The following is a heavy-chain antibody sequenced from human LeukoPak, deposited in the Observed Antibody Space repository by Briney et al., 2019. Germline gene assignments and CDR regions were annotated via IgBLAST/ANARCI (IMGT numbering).Heavy chain of an antibody. V-gene: IGHV3-48*03. CDR1: GFTFSSYE. J-gene: IGHJ4*02. CDR2: ISSSGSTI. CDR3: AKDSGYCSGGSCHFDY. D-gene: IGHD2-15*01. Sequence: GGSLRLPCAASGFTFSSYEMNWVRQAPGKGLEWVSYISSSGSTIYYADSVKGRFTISRDNAKNSLYLQMNSLRAEDTAVYYCAKDSGYCSGGSCHFDYWGQGTLVTVSS.